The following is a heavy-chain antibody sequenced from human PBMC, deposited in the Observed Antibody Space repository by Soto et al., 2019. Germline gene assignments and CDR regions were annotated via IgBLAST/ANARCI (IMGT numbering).Heavy chain of an antibody. CDR2: INPSGGST. CDR3: ARGSKEPEYSSSSYWSGAFDI. CDR1: GCTFTSYY. V-gene: IGHV1-46*01. D-gene: IGHD6-6*01. Sequence: ASLKVSCKASGCTFTSYYMHWVRQAPGQGLEWMGIINPSGGSTSYAQKFQGRVTMTRDTSTSTVYMELSSLRSEDTAVYYCARGSKEPEYSSSSYWSGAFDIWGQGTMVTVSS. J-gene: IGHJ3*02.